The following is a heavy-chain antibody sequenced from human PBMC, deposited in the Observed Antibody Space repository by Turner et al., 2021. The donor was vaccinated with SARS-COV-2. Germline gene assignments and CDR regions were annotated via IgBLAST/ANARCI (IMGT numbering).Heavy chain of an antibody. V-gene: IGHV3-23*01. Sequence: EVQLLESGGGLVQPGGSLRLSCAASGFTFSSYAMSWLRQAPGKGLEWVSAISGSGGSTFYADSVKGRFTISRDDSKNTLYLQMNSLRAEDTAVYYCARDLNYYGMDVWGQGTTVTVSS. D-gene: IGHD3-9*01. CDR3: ARDLNYYGMDV. J-gene: IGHJ6*02. CDR2: ISGSGGST. CDR1: GFTFSSYA.